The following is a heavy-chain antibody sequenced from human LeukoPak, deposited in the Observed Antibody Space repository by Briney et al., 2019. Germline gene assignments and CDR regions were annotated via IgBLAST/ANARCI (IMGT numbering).Heavy chain of an antibody. CDR2: ISWNSGSI. CDR3: AKDLYDSSDAPN. CDR1: GFTVSSNY. V-gene: IGHV3-9*01. D-gene: IGHD3-22*01. Sequence: PGGSLRLSCVVSGFTVSSNYMSWVRQAPGKGLEWVSGISWNSGSIGYADSVKGRFTISRDNAKNSLYLQMNSLRAEDTALYYCAKDLYDSSDAPNWGQGTLVTVSS. J-gene: IGHJ4*02.